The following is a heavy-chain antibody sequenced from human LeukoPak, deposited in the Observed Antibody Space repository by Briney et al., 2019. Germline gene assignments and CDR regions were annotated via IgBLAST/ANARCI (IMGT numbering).Heavy chain of an antibody. CDR3: ARAQTPYSSSSVRTHDY. D-gene: IGHD6-6*01. Sequence: SVKVSCKASGGTFSSYAISWVRQAPGQGLEWMGGIIPIFGTANYAQKFQGRVTITTDESTSTAYMELSSLRSEDTAVYYCARAQTPYSSSSVRTHDYWGQGTLVTVSS. J-gene: IGHJ4*02. CDR1: GGTFSSYA. V-gene: IGHV1-69*05. CDR2: IIPIFGTA.